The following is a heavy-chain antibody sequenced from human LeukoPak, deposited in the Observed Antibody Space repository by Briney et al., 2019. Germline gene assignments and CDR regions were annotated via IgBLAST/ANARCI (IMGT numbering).Heavy chain of an antibody. Sequence: WASVKVSCKASGYTFTSYYMHWVRQAPGQGLEWMGIINPSGGSTSYAQKFQGRVTMTRDMSTSIVYMELSSLRSEDTAVYYCARDRAAAGKKFPFDPWGQGTLVTVSS. V-gene: IGHV1-46*01. CDR3: ARDRAAAGKKFPFDP. CDR2: INPSGGST. D-gene: IGHD6-13*01. CDR1: GYTFTSYY. J-gene: IGHJ5*02.